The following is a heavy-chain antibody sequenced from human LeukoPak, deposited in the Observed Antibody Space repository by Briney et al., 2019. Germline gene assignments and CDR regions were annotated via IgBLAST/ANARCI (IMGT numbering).Heavy chain of an antibody. Sequence: ASVKVSCKASGYTFTGYYMHWVRQAPGQGLEWMEWINPNSGGTNYAQKFQGRVTMTRDTSISTAYMELSRLRSDDTAVYYCAAPKEYCTNGVCEFDYWGQGTLVTVSS. CDR2: INPNSGGT. J-gene: IGHJ4*02. V-gene: IGHV1-2*02. CDR1: GYTFTGYY. CDR3: AAPKEYCTNGVCEFDY. D-gene: IGHD2-8*01.